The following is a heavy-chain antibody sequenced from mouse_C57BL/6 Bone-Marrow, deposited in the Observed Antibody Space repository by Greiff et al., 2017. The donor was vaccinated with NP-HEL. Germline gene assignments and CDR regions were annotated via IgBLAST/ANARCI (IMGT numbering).Heavy chain of an antibody. CDR3: ARCPRTSYWYFDV. CDR1: GYTFTDYY. D-gene: IGHD1-3*01. Sequence: VQLQQSGPVLVKPGASVKMSCKASGYTFTDYYMNWVKQSPGQSLEWIGVINPYNGGTSYNHKFKGKATLTVDTSSSTAYMELNSLTSEDSAVYYCARCPRTSYWYFDVWGTGTTVTVSS. J-gene: IGHJ1*03. CDR2: INPYNGGT. V-gene: IGHV1-19*01.